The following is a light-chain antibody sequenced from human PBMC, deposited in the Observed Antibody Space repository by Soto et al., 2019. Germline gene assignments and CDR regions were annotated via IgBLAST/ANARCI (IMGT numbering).Light chain of an antibody. CDR3: QRYNSASRT. J-gene: IGKJ1*01. Sequence: DIQMTQSPSTLSASVGDRVTITCRASQNINNWLAWYQQKPGKAPKFLIYDASILESGVPSRFSGSGSGTEFTLTISSVQPDDFATYFCQRYNSASRTFGQGTKVEIK. CDR1: QNINNW. V-gene: IGKV1-5*01. CDR2: DAS.